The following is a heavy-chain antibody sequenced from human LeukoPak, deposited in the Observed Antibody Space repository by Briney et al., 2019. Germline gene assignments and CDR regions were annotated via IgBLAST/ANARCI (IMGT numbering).Heavy chain of an antibody. CDR2: INHSGST. CDR1: GGSFSGYY. Sequence: SETLSLTCAVYGGSFSGYYWSWIRQPPGKGLEWIGEINHSGSTNYNPSLKSRVTISVDTSKNQFSLKLSSVTAADTAVYYCASRGGITIFGVVITPPNNWFDPWGQGTLVTVSS. J-gene: IGHJ5*02. V-gene: IGHV4-34*01. CDR3: ASRGGITIFGVVITPPNNWFDP. D-gene: IGHD3-3*01.